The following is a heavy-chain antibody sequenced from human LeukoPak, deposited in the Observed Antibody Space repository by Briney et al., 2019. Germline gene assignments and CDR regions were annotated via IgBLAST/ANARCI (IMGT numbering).Heavy chain of an antibody. CDR3: ARAERYSGYFRFDY. Sequence: VASVKVSCKASGYTFTGYYMHWVRQAPGQGLEWMGWINPNSGGTNYAQKFQGRVTMTRDTSISTAYMELSRLRSDDTAVYYCARAERYSGYFRFDYWGQGTLVTVSS. V-gene: IGHV1-2*02. J-gene: IGHJ4*02. CDR1: GYTFTGYY. D-gene: IGHD5-12*01. CDR2: INPNSGGT.